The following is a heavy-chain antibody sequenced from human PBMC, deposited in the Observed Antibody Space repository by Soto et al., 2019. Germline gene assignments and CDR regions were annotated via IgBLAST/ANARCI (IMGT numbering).Heavy chain of an antibody. CDR1: GFMLSTYS. Sequence: EVQLVESGGDLVQPGGSLRLSCTASGFMLSTYSMNWVRQAPGRGLEWIAYISSGGRNTYYADSVKGRLTISRDNAENSLYLHVVSLRDEDTAVYYCVRDRGNFAWPTLGYFDLWGQGTLVTVSS. D-gene: IGHD3-9*01. CDR3: VRDRGNFAWPTLGYFDL. J-gene: IGHJ4*02. CDR2: ISSGGRNT. V-gene: IGHV3-48*02.